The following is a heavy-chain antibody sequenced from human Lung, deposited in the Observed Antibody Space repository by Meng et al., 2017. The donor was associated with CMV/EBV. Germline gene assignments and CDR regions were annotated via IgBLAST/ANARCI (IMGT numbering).Heavy chain of an antibody. V-gene: IGHV3-48*04. J-gene: IGHJ6*02. CDR3: AGYTSSSYGMGV. CDR2: ISFSSSII. Sequence: GEXXKISCEASGFTFRSYNMNWVRQAPGKGLEWVSYISFSSSIIHYADSVKGRFTISRDNARDSLYLQMNSLRAEDTAVYFCAGYTSSSYGMGVWGQGTTVTV. CDR1: GFTFRSYN. D-gene: IGHD3-16*02.